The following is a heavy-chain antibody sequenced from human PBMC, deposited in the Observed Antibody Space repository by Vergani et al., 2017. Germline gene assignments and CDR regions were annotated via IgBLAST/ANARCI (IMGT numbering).Heavy chain of an antibody. J-gene: IGHJ6*02. V-gene: IGHV4-61*02. CDR2: MYTSGHT. Sequence: QVQLQESGPGLLKPSQTLSLTCTVSGASVSRGTYYWTWIRQPAGKKLEWIVRMYTSGHTIYNPSLESRVTMSVDTSKNQFSLQLSSVTAADTAVYYCARDFVVWGYYYGMDVWGQGTTVTVSS. CDR1: GASVSRGTYY. CDR3: ARDFVVWGYYYGMDV. D-gene: IGHD3-16*01.